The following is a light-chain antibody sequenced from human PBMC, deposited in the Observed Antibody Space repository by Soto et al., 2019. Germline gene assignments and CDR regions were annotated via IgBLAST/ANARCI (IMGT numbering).Light chain of an antibody. J-gene: IGKJ1*01. V-gene: IGKV3-20*01. Sequence: EIVLTQSPGTLSLSPGERVTLSCRASQSVSSSYLAWYQQKPGQAPRLLIYGASSRATGIPDRFSGSGSGTDFTLTISRLEPEDFAVYYCQHYGNSLWTFGQGTKVDIK. CDR2: GAS. CDR3: QHYGNSLWT. CDR1: QSVSSSY.